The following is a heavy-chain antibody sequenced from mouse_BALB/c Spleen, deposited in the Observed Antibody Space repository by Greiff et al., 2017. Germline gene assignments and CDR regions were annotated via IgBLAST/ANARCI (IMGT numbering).Heavy chain of an antibody. CDR3: ARRNYYGSPWFAY. D-gene: IGHD1-1*01. CDR2: ILPGSGST. CDR1: GYTFSSYW. V-gene: IGHV1-9*01. J-gene: IGHJ3*01. Sequence: VKLMESGAELMKPGASVKISCKATGYTFSSYWIEWVKQRPGHGLEWIGEILPGSGSTNYNEKFKGKATFTADTSSNTAYMQLSSLTSEDSAVYYCARRNYYGSPWFAYWGQGTLVTVSA.